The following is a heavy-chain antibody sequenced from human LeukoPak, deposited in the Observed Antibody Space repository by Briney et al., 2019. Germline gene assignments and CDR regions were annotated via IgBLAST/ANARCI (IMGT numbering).Heavy chain of an antibody. CDR3: AKRGSYGDPHDAFDI. J-gene: IGHJ3*02. Sequence: XXSGVRXXPGKGLEWVSAISGSGGSTYYADSVKGRFTISRENSKNTVYLQMNTLRPEDTAVYYCAKRGSYGDPHDAFDIWGQGTMVTVSS. D-gene: IGHD4-17*01. CDR1: X. CDR2: ISGSGGST. V-gene: IGHV3-23*01.